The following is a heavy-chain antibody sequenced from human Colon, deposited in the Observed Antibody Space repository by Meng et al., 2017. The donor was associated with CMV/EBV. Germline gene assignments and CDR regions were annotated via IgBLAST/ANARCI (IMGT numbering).Heavy chain of an antibody. D-gene: IGHD5-24*01. J-gene: IGHJ4*02. Sequence: FRFPNYWVGWVRQMPRKGLEWMAIIYPSDSDTRYNPSFQGQVTISADKSINTAYLQWSSLKASDTAMYYCARRSYSTRDGYNLGDYWGQGTLVTVSS. V-gene: IGHV5-51*01. CDR2: IYPSDSDT. CDR1: FRFPNYW. CDR3: ARRSYSTRDGYNLGDY.